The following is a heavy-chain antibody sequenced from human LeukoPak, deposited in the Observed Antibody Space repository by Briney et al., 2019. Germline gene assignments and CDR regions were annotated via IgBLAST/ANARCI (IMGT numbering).Heavy chain of an antibody. CDR2: IYYSGST. D-gene: IGHD6-19*01. Sequence: PSETLSLTCTVSGGSISSYYWSWIRQPPGKGLEWIGYIYYSGSTNSNPSLKSRVTISVDTSKSQFSLKLSSVTAADTAVYYCARVSSSGWFLDYWGQGTLVTVSS. J-gene: IGHJ4*02. V-gene: IGHV4-59*01. CDR1: GGSISSYY. CDR3: ARVSSSGWFLDY.